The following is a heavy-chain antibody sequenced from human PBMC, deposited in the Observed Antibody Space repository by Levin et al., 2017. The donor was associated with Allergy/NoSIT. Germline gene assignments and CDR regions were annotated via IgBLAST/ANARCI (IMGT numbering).Heavy chain of an antibody. CDR3: ARDCSGGRCYITLDGMDV. V-gene: IGHV3-74*01. CDR1: GFTFSSYW. J-gene: IGHJ6*02. CDR2: VNSDGSST. Sequence: GGSLRLSCAASGFTFSSYWMHWVRQARGKGLVWVSRVNSDGSSTNYADSVKGRFTISRDNGKNTLYLQMNSLRAEDTAVYFCARDCSGGRCYITLDGMDVWGQGTTVTVSS. D-gene: IGHD2-15*01.